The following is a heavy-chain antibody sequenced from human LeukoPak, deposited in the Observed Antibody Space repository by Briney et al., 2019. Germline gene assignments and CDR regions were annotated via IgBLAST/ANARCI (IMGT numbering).Heavy chain of an antibody. D-gene: IGHD2-15*01. CDR3: ARGGPRYCSGGSCYFGY. CDR1: GDSINNYY. J-gene: IGHJ4*02. V-gene: IGHV4-34*01. Sequence: PSETLSLTCTVSGDSINNYYWSWIRQPPGKGLEWIGEINHSGSTNYNPSLKSRVTISVDTSKNQFSLKLSSVTAADTAVYYCARGGPRYCSGGSCYFGYWGQGTLVTVSS. CDR2: INHSGST.